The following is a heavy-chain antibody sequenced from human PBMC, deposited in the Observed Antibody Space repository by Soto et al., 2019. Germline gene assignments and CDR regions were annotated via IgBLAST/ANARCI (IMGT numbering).Heavy chain of an antibody. CDR2: INHSGST. Sequence: SETLSLTCAVYGGSFSGYYWSWIRQPPGKGLEWIGEINHSGSTNYNPSLKSRVTISVDTSKNQFSLKLSSVTAADTAVYYCANSGYDSADFYYYYGMDVWGQGTTVTVSS. CDR1: GGSFSGYY. CDR3: ANSGYDSADFYYYYGMDV. V-gene: IGHV4-34*01. D-gene: IGHD5-12*01. J-gene: IGHJ6*02.